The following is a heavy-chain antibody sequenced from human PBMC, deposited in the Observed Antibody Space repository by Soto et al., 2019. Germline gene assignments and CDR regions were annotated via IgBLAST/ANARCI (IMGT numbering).Heavy chain of an antibody. CDR2: IYYSGST. J-gene: IGHJ6*02. D-gene: IGHD6-13*01. Sequence: QVQLQESGPGLVKPSQTLSLTCTVSGGSISSGGYFWSWIRQHPGKGLEWIGFIYYSGSTYYNPSLKXRXTXXVDTSKSQFSRKLSSVTAADTAVYYCAREGAASYYYYGMDVWGQGTTVTVSS. CDR1: GGSISSGGYF. CDR3: AREGAASYYYYGMDV. V-gene: IGHV4-31*03.